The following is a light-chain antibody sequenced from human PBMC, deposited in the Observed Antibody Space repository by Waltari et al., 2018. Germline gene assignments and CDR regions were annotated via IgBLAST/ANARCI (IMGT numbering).Light chain of an antibody. J-gene: IGKJ3*01. CDR1: QSISSY. CDR3: QQTYSTPFT. Sequence: DSQMTQSPSSLPASVGDRVTITCRESQSISSYLYWYQQKPGKAPKLLIYAASSLESGVPSRFSGSGSGTDFTLTISSLQPEDFATYYCQQTYSTPFTFGPGTKVDIK. CDR2: AAS. V-gene: IGKV1-39*01.